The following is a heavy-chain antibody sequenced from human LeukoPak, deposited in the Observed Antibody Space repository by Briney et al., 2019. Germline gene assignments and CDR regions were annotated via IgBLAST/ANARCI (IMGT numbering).Heavy chain of an antibody. D-gene: IGHD1-26*01. CDR1: GASVSGSPYY. CDR2: IYSSGST. V-gene: IGHV4-39*01. J-gene: IGHJ4*02. Sequence: SETLSLTCTVSGASVSGSPYYWGWIRQPPGKGLEWIGSIYSSGSTYYNASLQSQVTISIETSKNQISLRLNSVTAADTAIYYCAKSGGYGLIDYWGQGTLVTVSS. CDR3: AKSGGYGLIDY.